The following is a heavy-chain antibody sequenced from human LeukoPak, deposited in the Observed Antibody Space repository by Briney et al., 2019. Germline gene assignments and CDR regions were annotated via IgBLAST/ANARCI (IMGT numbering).Heavy chain of an antibody. CDR2: INPNSGGT. D-gene: IGHD5-18*01. V-gene: IGHV1-2*02. CDR1: GYTFTGYY. CDR3: ARGEYSYGYGLDY. J-gene: IGHJ4*02. Sequence: GASVKVSCKASGYTFTGYYMHWVRQAPGQGLEWMGWINPNSGGTNYAQKFQGRVTMTRDTSISTAYMELSRLRSDDTAVYYCARGEYSYGYGLDYWGQGTLVTVSS.